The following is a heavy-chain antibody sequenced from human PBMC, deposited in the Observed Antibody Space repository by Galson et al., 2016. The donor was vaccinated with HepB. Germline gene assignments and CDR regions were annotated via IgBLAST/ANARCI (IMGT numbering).Heavy chain of an antibody. Sequence: SLRLSCAASGFTFSSHWMSWVRQAPGKGLEWVANIKRDGSARYYVDSVKGRFTISRDNAKNSLYLQMNSLRVEDTAVYYCAHAPNLYYFENWGQGTLVTSSS. J-gene: IGHJ4*02. D-gene: IGHD2-2*01. CDR2: IKRDGSAR. CDR3: AHAPNLYYFEN. V-gene: IGHV3-7*03. CDR1: GFTFSSHW.